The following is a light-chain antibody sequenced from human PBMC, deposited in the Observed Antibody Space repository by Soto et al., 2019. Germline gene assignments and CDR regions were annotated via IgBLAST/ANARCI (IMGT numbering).Light chain of an antibody. Sequence: EIVLTQSPGTLSLSPGERATLSCRASQSVSSNYLAWYQQKPGQAPRLLMYGASSRAAGVPDTFSGSGSGTDFTLTISRLEPEDFAVYYCQQYGSSPQTFGQGTKVEFK. CDR3: QQYGSSPQT. V-gene: IGKV3-20*01. CDR1: QSVSSNY. CDR2: GAS. J-gene: IGKJ1*01.